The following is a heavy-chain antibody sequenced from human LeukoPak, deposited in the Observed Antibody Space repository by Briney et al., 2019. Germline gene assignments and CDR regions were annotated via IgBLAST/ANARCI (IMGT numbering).Heavy chain of an antibody. CDR1: GGSFSGYY. V-gene: IGHV4-4*07. CDR3: ARALVAYFDY. Sequence: SETLSLTCGVSGGSFSGYYWSWIRQSPGKGLEWIGRIYTSGSTNYNPSLKSRVTMSVDASKNQFSLKLSFVTAADTAVYYCARALVAYFDYWGQGTLVTVSS. J-gene: IGHJ4*02. CDR2: IYTSGST.